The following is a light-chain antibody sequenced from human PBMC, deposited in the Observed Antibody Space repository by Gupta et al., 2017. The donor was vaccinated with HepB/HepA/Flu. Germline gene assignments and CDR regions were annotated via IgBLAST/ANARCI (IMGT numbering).Light chain of an antibody. J-gene: IGKJ1*01. CDR1: QSIISY. Sequence: EIVLTQSPATLPLSPGERATLSCRASQSIISYLAWYQQKPGQAPRLLIYDASTRATGIPTRFSGGGFGTDFALTISNLEPEDFAVYYCQQRSSWPTTFGQGTKVEIK. V-gene: IGKV3-11*01. CDR3: QQRSSWPTT. CDR2: DAS.